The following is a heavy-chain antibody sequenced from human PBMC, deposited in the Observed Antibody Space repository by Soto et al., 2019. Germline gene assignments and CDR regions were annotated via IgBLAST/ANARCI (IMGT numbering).Heavy chain of an antibody. Sequence: SVKVSCKASGFTFTSSAVQWVRQARGQRLEWIGWIVVGSGNTNYAQKFQERVTITRDMSTSTAYMELSSLRSEDTAVYYCAADHDSSALGNWFDPWGQGTLLTVSS. D-gene: IGHD3-22*01. CDR2: IVVGSGNT. CDR1: GFTFTSSA. J-gene: IGHJ5*02. CDR3: AADHDSSALGNWFDP. V-gene: IGHV1-58*01.